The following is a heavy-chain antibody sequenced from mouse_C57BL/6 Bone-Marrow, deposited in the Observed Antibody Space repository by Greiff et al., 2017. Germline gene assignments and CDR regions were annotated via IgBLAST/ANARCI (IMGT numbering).Heavy chain of an antibody. J-gene: IGHJ4*01. V-gene: IGHV1-72*01. D-gene: IGHD1-1*01. CDR3: ARSYSSSYVYAMDY. CDR2: IDPNSGGT. Sequence: QVQLQQPGAELVKPGASVKLSCKASGYTFTSYWMHWVKQRPGRGLEWIGRIDPNSGGTKYNEKFKSKATLTVDKPSSTAYMQLSSLTSEDSAVYYCARSYSSSYVYAMDYWGQGTSVTGSS. CDR1: GYTFTSYW.